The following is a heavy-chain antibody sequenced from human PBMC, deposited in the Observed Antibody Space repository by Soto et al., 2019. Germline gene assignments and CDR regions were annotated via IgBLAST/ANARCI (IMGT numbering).Heavy chain of an antibody. J-gene: IGHJ4*02. CDR3: AREALTTRKAH. CDR1: GLTVSSNY. Sequence: GGSLRLSCAASGLTVSSNYMSWVRQAPGKGLEWVSVIYSGGSTYYADSVKGRFTISRDNSKNTLYLQMNSLRAEDTAVYYCAREALTTRKAHWGQGTLVTVSS. V-gene: IGHV3-53*01. D-gene: IGHD3-22*01. CDR2: IYSGGST.